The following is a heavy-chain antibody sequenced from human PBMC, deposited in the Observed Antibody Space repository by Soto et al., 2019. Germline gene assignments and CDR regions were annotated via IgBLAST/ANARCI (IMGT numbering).Heavy chain of an antibody. D-gene: IGHD3-16*01. CDR1: GVTFSSYA. V-gene: IGHV1-69*13. CDR3: ARNLAVSLYYYYGMYV. J-gene: IGHJ6*02. CDR2: IIPIFGTA. Sequence: SVKVSCKASGVTFSSYAISWVRQAPGQGLEWMGGIIPIFGTANYAQKFQGRVTITADESTSTAYMELSSLRSEDTAVYYCARNLAVSLYYYYGMYVWGQGTTVTVSS.